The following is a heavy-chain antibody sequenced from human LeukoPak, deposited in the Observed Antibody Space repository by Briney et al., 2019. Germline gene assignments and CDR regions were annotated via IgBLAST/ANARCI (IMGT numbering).Heavy chain of an antibody. J-gene: IGHJ4*02. D-gene: IGHD3-10*01. CDR2: INPRGST. Sequence: PSETLSLTCTVSGGSISSYYWSWVRQPPGKGLEWIGDINPRGSTNYNPSLKSRVTISVDMSKNHFSLKVTSVTAADTAVYYCARRSGSYSLWGQGTLVTVSS. CDR1: GGSISSYY. V-gene: IGHV4-4*09. CDR3: ARRSGSYSL.